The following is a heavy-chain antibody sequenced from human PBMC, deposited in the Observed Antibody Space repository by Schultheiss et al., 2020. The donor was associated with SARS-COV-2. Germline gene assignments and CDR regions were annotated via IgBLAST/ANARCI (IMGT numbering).Heavy chain of an antibody. CDR2: IYYSGTT. CDR3: ARQRPGLLYPTQDY. V-gene: IGHV4-39*01. J-gene: IGHJ4*02. CDR1: GGSIGSSAYS. Sequence: SETLSLTCTVSGGSIGSSAYSWGWIRQPPGKGLEWIGSIYYSGTTSFNPSLQSRLTMSVDTSKNQFSLKLSSVTAADTAVYYCARQRPGLLYPTQDYWGQGTLVTVSS. D-gene: IGHD3-3*01.